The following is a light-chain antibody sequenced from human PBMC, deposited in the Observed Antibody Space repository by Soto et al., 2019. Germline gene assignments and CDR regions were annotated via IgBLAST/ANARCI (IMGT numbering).Light chain of an antibody. CDR2: GAS. V-gene: IGKV3-20*01. CDR3: QTYSSSPPEFT. CDR1: QSVSSSY. J-gene: IGKJ3*01. Sequence: EIVLTKSPGTLSLSPGERATLSCRASQSVSSSYLAWYQQRPGQAPRLLIFGASYRATGIPDRFSGSGSGTDFTLTISRLEPEDFAGYYGQTYSSSPPEFTFGPGTRVDSK.